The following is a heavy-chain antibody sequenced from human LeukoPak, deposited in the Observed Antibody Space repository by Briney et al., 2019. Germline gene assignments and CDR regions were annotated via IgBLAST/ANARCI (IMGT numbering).Heavy chain of an antibody. V-gene: IGHV1-69*06. J-gene: IGHJ4*02. CDR3: ARHRMYSNYVNY. D-gene: IGHD4-11*01. CDR1: GGTFSSYA. CDR2: IIPIFGTA. Sequence: SVKVSCKASGGTFSSYAISWVRQAPGQGLEWMGRIIPIFGTANYAQKFQGRVTITADKSTSTAYMELSSLRSEDTAVYYCARHRMYSNYVNYWGQGTLVTVSS.